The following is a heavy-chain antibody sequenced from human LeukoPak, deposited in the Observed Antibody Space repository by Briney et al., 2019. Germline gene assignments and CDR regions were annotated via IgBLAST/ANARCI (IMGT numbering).Heavy chain of an antibody. J-gene: IGHJ4*02. CDR1: GYSISNGHY. CDR2: IYHSGST. Sequence: PSETLSLTCVVSGYSISNGHYWGWIRQPPGKGLEWIGSIYHSGSTYYNPSLKSRVTISVDTSKNQFSLKLSSVTAADTAVYYCARLGIDYWGQGTLVTVSS. D-gene: IGHD7-27*01. V-gene: IGHV4-38-2*01. CDR3: ARLGIDY.